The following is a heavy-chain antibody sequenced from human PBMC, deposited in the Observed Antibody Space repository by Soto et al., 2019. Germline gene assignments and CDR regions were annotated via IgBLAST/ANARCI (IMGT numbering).Heavy chain of an antibody. CDR3: AREVATILNDYYYYGMDG. D-gene: IGHD5-12*01. CDR2: IYYSGST. CDR1: GSYLSRGYDY. V-gene: IGHV4-30-4*01. J-gene: IGHJ6*02. Sequence: PPATLSLTCSLSGSYLSRGYDYLSWISRAPGKGLEWIGYIYYSGSTYYNPSLKSRVTISVDTSKNQFSLKLSSVTAADTAVYYCAREVATILNDYYYYGMDGRGQGTTVTVSS.